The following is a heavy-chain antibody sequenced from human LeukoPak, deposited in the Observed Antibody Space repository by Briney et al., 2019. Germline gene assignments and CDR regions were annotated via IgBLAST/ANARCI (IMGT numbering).Heavy chain of an antibody. CDR3: ARGDSTKRAFDF. CDR1: GGSISSYY. Sequence: SETLSLTCTVSGGSISSYYWSWIRQPPGKGLEGIGYIYYSGSTNYNPSLKSRVTISVDTSKNQFSLKLSSVTAADTAVYYCARGDSTKRAFDFWGQGTMVTVSA. D-gene: IGHD2-15*01. CDR2: IYYSGST. V-gene: IGHV4-59*08. J-gene: IGHJ3*01.